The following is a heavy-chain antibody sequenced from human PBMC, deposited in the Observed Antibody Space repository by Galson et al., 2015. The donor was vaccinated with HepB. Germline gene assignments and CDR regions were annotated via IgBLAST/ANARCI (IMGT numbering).Heavy chain of an antibody. CDR3: ARGNNPNY. CDR1: GFGLSDSW. CDR2: INEDGSTE. Sequence: SLRLSCAASGFGLSDSWMTWVRQSAGRGLEWVANINEDGSTEFYLDSVKGRFTISRDNAKNSVFLQMNNLRADDTAVYYCARGNNPNYWGQGTLVTVSS. D-gene: IGHD1/OR15-1a*01. J-gene: IGHJ4*02. V-gene: IGHV3-7*03.